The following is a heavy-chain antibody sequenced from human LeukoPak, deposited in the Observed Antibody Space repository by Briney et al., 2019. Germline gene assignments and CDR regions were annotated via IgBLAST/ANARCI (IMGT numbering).Heavy chain of an antibody. J-gene: IGHJ4*02. Sequence: PGGSLRLSCAASGFTFSSHSMSWVRQAPGQGLEWVSSIRGSGGTTYYADSVEGRSTISRDNSKNTLYLQMNSLRAEDTAIYYCSNDLPGRTCFDTWGQGTLVTVSA. V-gene: IGHV3-23*01. D-gene: IGHD3/OR15-3a*01. CDR3: SNDLPGRTCFDT. CDR1: GFTFSSHS. CDR2: IRGSGGTT.